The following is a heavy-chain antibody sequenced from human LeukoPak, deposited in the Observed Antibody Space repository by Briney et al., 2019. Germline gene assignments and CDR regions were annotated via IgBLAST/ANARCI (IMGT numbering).Heavy chain of an antibody. D-gene: IGHD4-17*01. CDR1: GGSISSYY. V-gene: IGHV4-4*07. J-gene: IGHJ6*02. Sequence: PSETLSLTCTVSGGSISSYYWSWIRQPAGKGLEWIGRIYTSGSTNYNPSLKSRVTISVDTSKNQFSLKLSSVTAADTAVYYCARDGDVDYGPYYYYGMDVWGQGTTVTVSS. CDR2: IYTSGST. CDR3: ARDGDVDYGPYYYYGMDV.